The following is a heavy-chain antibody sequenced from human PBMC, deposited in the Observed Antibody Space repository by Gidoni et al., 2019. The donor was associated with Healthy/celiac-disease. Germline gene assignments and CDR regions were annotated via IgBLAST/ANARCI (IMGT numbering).Heavy chain of an antibody. CDR3: AIRPYDFWSGYSVYNAFDI. Sequence: QLQLQESGPGLVKPSETLSLTCTVSGGSISSSSYYWGWIRQPPGKGLGWIGSIYYSGSTYYNPSLKSRVTISVDTSKNQFSLKLSSVTAADTAVYYCAIRPYDFWSGYSVYNAFDIWGQGTMVTVSS. CDR1: GGSISSSSYY. V-gene: IGHV4-39*01. J-gene: IGHJ3*02. D-gene: IGHD3-3*01. CDR2: IYYSGST.